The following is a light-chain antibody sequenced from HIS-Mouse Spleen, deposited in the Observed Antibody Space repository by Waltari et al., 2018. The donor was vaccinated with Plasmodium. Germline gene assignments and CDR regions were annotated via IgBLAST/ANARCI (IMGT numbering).Light chain of an antibody. CDR2: AAS. CDR1: QSISSY. J-gene: IGKJ4*01. CDR3: QQSYSTPPT. V-gene: IGKV1-39*01. Sequence: DIQMTQSPSSLSASVGDRVTITCRASQSISSYLNWYQQKPGKPPKLLIYAASSLQSGGPSRFSGSGSGTDFTLTISSLQPEDFATYYCQQSYSTPPTFGGGTKVEIK.